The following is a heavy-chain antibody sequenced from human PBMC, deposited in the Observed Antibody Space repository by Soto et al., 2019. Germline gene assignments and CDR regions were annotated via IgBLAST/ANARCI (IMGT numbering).Heavy chain of an antibody. CDR1: GFTFSSYS. CDR2: ISSSSSYI. CDR3: ARSPSGWYPLKWYFDL. D-gene: IGHD6-19*01. V-gene: IGHV3-21*01. Sequence: EVQLVESGGGLVKPGGSLRLSGAASGFTFSSYSMNWVRQAPGKGLEWVSSISSSSSYIYYSDSVKGRFTISRDNAKNSLYLQMNSLRAEDTAVYYCARSPSGWYPLKWYFDLWGRGTLVTVSS. J-gene: IGHJ2*01.